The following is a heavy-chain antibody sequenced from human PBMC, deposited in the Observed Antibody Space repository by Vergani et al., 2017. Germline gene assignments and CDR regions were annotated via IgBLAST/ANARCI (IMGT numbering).Heavy chain of an antibody. D-gene: IGHD6-13*01. J-gene: IGHJ4*02. CDR1: GGTFSSYA. CDR2: IIPIFGTA. CDR3: ARDRLIGAAAVYYFDY. V-gene: IGHV1-69*13. Sequence: QVQLVQSGAEVKKPGSSVKVSCKASGGTFSSYAISWVRQAPGQGLEWMGRIIPIFGTANYAQKFQGRVTITADESTSTAYMELSSLRSEDTAVYYCARDRLIGAAAVYYFDYWGQGTLVTVSS.